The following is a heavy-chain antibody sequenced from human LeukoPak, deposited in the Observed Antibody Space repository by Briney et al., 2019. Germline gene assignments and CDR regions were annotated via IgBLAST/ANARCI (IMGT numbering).Heavy chain of an antibody. CDR2: ISSSSSTI. J-gene: IGHJ4*02. V-gene: IGHV3-11*04. CDR1: GFTFSDYY. Sequence: GGSLRLSCVASGFTFSDYYMSWIRQAPGKGLEWVSYISSSSSTIYYADSVKGRFTISRDNAKKSLYVQMNSLRAEDTAVYYCARGYCSSTSCIDYWGQGTLVTVSS. CDR3: ARGYCSSTSCIDY. D-gene: IGHD2-2*01.